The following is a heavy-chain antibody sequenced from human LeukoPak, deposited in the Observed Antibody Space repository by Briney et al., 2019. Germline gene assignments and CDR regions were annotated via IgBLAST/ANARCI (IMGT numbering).Heavy chain of an antibody. V-gene: IGHV3-21*01. Sequence: GGSLRLSCAASGFTFSSYSMNWVRQAPGKGLEWVSSISSSSSYIYYANSVKGRFTISRDNAKNSLYLQMNSLRAEDTAVYYYARAQLGDSSMDVWGQGTTVTVSS. CDR2: ISSSSSYI. CDR3: ARAQLGDSSMDV. D-gene: IGHD2-15*01. CDR1: GFTFSSYS. J-gene: IGHJ6*02.